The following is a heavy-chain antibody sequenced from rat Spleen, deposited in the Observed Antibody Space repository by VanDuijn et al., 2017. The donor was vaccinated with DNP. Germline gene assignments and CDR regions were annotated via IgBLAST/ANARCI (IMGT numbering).Heavy chain of an antibody. CDR1: GFTFNNYW. V-gene: IGHV5-31*01. D-gene: IGHD1-1*01. J-gene: IGHJ2*01. CDR2: ITSSGGST. CDR3: ARDRVYYSGDGFDY. Sequence: EVQLVESGGDLVQPGRSLKLSCVASGFTFNNYWMTWIRQVPGKGLEWVASITSSGGSTYYPDSVKGRFTISRDNAKNTLYLQMNSLRSEDTATYYCARDRVYYSGDGFDYWGQGVMVTVSS.